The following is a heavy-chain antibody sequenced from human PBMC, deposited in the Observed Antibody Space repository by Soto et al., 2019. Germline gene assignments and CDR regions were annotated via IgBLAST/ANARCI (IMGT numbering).Heavy chain of an antibody. Sequence: QVQLVQSGGGVVQPGRSLRLSCAASGFNFNTYFMHWVRQAPGKGLEWVAMIFPNGRDKEYADSVKGRFTISRDNSNNRTYLRMDSLRPEETAVFYCAGADEHGSTCELAYWGQGALVTVSS. CDR2: IFPNGRDK. V-gene: IGHV3-30*13. J-gene: IGHJ4*02. CDR1: GFNFNTYF. D-gene: IGHD1-26*01. CDR3: AGADEHGSTCELAY.